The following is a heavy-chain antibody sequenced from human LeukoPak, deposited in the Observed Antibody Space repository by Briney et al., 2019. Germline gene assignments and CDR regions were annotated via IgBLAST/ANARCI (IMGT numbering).Heavy chain of an antibody. J-gene: IGHJ5*02. Sequence: SETLSLTCTVSGDSISSGRHYWSWIRQPAGKGLEWTGRIHYSGSTKYNPSLNGRLSISVDTSKNQFSLNITPVTAADSAVYYCARGGLYWFDPWGQGTQVTVSS. V-gene: IGHV4-61*02. CDR2: IHYSGST. CDR1: GDSISSGRHY. D-gene: IGHD3/OR15-3a*01. CDR3: ARGGLYWFDP.